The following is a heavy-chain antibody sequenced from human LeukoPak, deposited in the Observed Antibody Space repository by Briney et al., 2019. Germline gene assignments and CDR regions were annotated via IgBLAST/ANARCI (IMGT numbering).Heavy chain of an antibody. CDR1: GFTFSDYV. Sequence: GGSLRLSCAASGFTFSDYVMSWVHQAPGKGLEWVSAISGSGGSTYYADSEKGRFTISRDNSKNTLYLQMNSLRAEDTAVYYCAKDRSYYYDSSGYCRMPMFDYWGQGTLVTVSS. D-gene: IGHD3-22*01. CDR3: AKDRSYYYDSSGYCRMPMFDY. J-gene: IGHJ4*02. CDR2: ISGSGGST. V-gene: IGHV3-23*01.